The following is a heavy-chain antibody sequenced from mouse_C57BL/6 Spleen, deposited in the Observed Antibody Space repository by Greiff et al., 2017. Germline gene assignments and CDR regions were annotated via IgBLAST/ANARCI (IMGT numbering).Heavy chain of an antibody. CDR2: RRSKSSNSAT. Sequence: EVPLVESGGGLVQPNGSLKLSCAASGFTFNTYALHWVRPAPGKGLEWVARRRSKSSNSATYYAESVKDRFTISRDDSQRMLYLQMNNLKTEDTAMYYSVRDLYGTARDYWGQGTSVTVSS. J-gene: IGHJ4*01. D-gene: IGHD2-10*02. V-gene: IGHV10-3*01. CDR3: VRDLYGTARDY. CDR1: GFTFNTYA.